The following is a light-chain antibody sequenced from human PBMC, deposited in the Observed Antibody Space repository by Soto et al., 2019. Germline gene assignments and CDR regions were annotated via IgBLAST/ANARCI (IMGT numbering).Light chain of an antibody. V-gene: IGKV4-1*01. CDR1: QSVLYDSNNKNY. CDR3: QQYYSIPFT. J-gene: IGKJ3*01. Sequence: DIVMTQSPDSLAVSLGERATIHCKSSQSVLYDSNNKNYLAWYQRKPGQPPKLLIYWASTRESGVPDRFSGSGSGTDFTLTISSLQTEDVAVYYCQQYYSIPFTFGPGTKVDIK. CDR2: WAS.